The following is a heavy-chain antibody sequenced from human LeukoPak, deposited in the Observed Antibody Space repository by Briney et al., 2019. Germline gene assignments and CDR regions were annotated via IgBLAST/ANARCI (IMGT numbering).Heavy chain of an antibody. V-gene: IGHV3-23*01. CDR1: EFTFSTYA. CDR2: ISGSGGGT. J-gene: IGHJ4*02. D-gene: IGHD3-10*01. CDR3: AKDPGTGGY. Sequence: GGSLRLSCAASEFTFSTYAMNWVRQAPGKGLEWVSAISGSGGGTYYADSVKGRFTISRDNSKSTLYLQMNSLRAEDTAVYYCAKDPGTGGYWGQGTLVTVSS.